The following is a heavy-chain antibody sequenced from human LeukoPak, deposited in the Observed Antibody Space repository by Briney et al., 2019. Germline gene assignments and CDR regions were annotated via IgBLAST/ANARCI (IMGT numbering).Heavy chain of an antibody. V-gene: IGHV3-23*01. CDR1: GFTFSSSA. D-gene: IGHD7-27*01. Sequence: GGSLRLSCAASGFTFSSSAMSWVRQAPGKGLEWVSAISNNGGYTYYADSVQGRFTISRDNSKSTLCLQMNSLRAEDTAVYYCAKDGGLWVSAHWGDSWGRGTLVTVSS. J-gene: IGHJ4*02. CDR3: AKDGGLWVSAHWGDS. CDR2: ISNNGGYT.